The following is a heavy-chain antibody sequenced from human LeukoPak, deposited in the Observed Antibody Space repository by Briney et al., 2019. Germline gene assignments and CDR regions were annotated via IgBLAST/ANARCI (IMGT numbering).Heavy chain of an antibody. D-gene: IGHD2-2*02. CDR1: GYSFPNYW. CDR3: ARGPYAYTSSATLGSYNWFDP. J-gene: IGHJ5*02. Sequence: GESLKFSCKGSGYSFPNYWIGWVRQMPGKGLEWMGIIYPGDSHTRYSPSLQDQVTISVDKSISTAYLQWSSLKASDTAMYYCARGPYAYTSSATLGSYNWFDPWGQGSLVTVSS. V-gene: IGHV5-51*01. CDR2: IYPGDSHT.